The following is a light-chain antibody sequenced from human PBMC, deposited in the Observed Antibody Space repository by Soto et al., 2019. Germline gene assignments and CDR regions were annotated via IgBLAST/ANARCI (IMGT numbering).Light chain of an antibody. J-gene: IGKJ1*01. Sequence: EIDLTQSPGTLSLSPGERATLSCRAIQSVSGSYLAWYQLRPGQAPRLLIYAASNRATGIPDRFSGSGSGTDFTLTISRLEPEDSAVYYCQDYGSSRTFGQGTKVEIK. CDR1: QSVSGSY. V-gene: IGKV3-20*01. CDR3: QDYGSSRT. CDR2: AAS.